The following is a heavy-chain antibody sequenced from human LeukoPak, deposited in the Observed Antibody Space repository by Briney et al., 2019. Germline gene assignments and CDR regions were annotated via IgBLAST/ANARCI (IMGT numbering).Heavy chain of an antibody. CDR2: VTGGGGGT. J-gene: IGHJ4*01. V-gene: IGHV3-23*01. Sequence: GGSLRLSCEASGFSFSSYAFAWVRQAPGKGLEWVAAVTGGGGGTHFADSVKGRFTISRDNAKNTMYLQMNSLRVEDTAMYFCGSDPNGDYVGALGYWGRGALVTVSS. CDR3: GSDPNGDYVGALGY. CDR1: GFSFSSYA. D-gene: IGHD2-8*01.